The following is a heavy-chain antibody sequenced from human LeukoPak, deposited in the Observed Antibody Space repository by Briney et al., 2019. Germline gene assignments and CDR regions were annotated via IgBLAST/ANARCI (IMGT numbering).Heavy chain of an antibody. Sequence: PGRSLRLSCAASGFTFDDYAMHWVRRAPGKGLEWVSGISWNSGSIGYADSVKGRFTISRDNAKNSLYLQMNSLRADDMALYYCAKGTYYYERRFDFWGQETLVTVSS. J-gene: IGHJ4*02. CDR1: GFTFDDYA. CDR2: ISWNSGSI. V-gene: IGHV3-9*03. CDR3: AKGTYYYERRFDF. D-gene: IGHD3-22*01.